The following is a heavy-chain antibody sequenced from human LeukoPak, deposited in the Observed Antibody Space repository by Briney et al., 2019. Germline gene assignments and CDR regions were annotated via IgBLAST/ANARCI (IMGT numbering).Heavy chain of an antibody. J-gene: IGHJ6*01. D-gene: IGHD2-2*01. CDR3: AKSRGDSTSAYGLDV. V-gene: IGHV3-23*01. CDR1: GYTFNSYA. Sequence: GGSLRLSCAASGYTFNSYAMSGVRQAPGKGLKWVSAISGSGGSTYYADSVKGRFIISRDNSKNTLYLQMNSLRAEDTAIYYCAKSRGDSTSAYGLDVWGEGTTVTVFS. CDR2: ISGSGGST.